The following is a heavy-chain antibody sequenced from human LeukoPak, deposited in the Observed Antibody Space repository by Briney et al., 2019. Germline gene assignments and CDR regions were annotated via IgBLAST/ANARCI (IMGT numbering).Heavy chain of an antibody. J-gene: IGHJ4*02. CDR1: GFTFGSYA. Sequence: GGSLRLSCAASGFTFGSYAMSWVRQAPGKGLEWVSAISASGISTYYADSVKGWFTISRDKSENTLYLRMNSLRAEDTAVYYCAKGYYDSAEGHFDHWGQGTLVTVSS. V-gene: IGHV3-23*01. D-gene: IGHD3-22*01. CDR2: ISASGIST. CDR3: AKGYYDSAEGHFDH.